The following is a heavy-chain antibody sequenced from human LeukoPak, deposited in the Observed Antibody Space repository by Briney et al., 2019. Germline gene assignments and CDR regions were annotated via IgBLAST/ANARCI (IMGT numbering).Heavy chain of an antibody. Sequence: GESLRLSCAASGLTFRSYTMHWVRQAPGKGLEWVTIISIDGSDKFYADSVKGRFTSSRDNSKSTLYLQMNSLRAEDTAVYYCTIESGDYVNDFWGQGTLVTVSS. CDR2: ISIDGSDK. V-gene: IGHV3-30*04. J-gene: IGHJ4*02. CDR1: GLTFRSYT. D-gene: IGHD4-17*01. CDR3: TIESGDYVNDF.